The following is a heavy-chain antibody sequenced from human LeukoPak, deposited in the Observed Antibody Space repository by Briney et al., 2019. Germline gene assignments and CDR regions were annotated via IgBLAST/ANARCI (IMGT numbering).Heavy chain of an antibody. Sequence: GGSLRLSCAASGFTLSTYTMNWVRQAPGKGLEWVSSISSSSSYIYYADSVKGRFTISRDDAKNSLSLQMNSLRAEDTAVYYCARSGIKLVRGVIIKSPYHMDVWGKGTTVTVSS. CDR3: ARSGIKLVRGVIIKSPYHMDV. V-gene: IGHV3-21*01. D-gene: IGHD3-10*01. J-gene: IGHJ6*03. CDR2: ISSSSSYI. CDR1: GFTLSTYT.